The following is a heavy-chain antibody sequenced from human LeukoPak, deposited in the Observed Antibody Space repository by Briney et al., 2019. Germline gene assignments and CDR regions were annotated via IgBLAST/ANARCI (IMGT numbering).Heavy chain of an antibody. CDR1: GFMFSNFG. V-gene: IGHV3-33*08. CDR2: ISFNGDLT. CDR3: ARDRVSKRTPDY. Sequence: GGSLRLSCAASGFMFSNFGMHWVRQAPGKGLEWVAVISFNGDLTYYADSVKGRFTISRDNAKNSLYLQMNSLRAEDTAVYYCARDRVSKRTPDYWGQGTLVTVSS. D-gene: IGHD4-23*01. J-gene: IGHJ4*02.